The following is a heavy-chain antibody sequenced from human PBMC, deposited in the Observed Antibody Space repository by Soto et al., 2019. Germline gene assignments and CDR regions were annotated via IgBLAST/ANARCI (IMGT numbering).Heavy chain of an antibody. D-gene: IGHD6-19*01. CDR3: TREIAVAGTRVTDY. CDR1: GFTFSGSA. J-gene: IGHJ4*02. V-gene: IGHV3-73*02. CDR2: IRSKANSYAT. Sequence: EVQLVESGGGLVQPGGSLKLSCAASGFTFSGSAMHWVRQASGKGLEWVGRIRSKANSYATAYAASVKGRFTISRDDSKNTVYLQMNSLKTEDTAVYYCTREIAVAGTRVTDYWGQGTLVTVSS.